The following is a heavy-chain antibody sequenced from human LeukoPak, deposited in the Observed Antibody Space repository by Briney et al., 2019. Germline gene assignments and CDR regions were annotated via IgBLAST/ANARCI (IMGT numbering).Heavy chain of an antibody. CDR3: ARERVVYHYDSSGYYWPDAFDI. J-gene: IGHJ3*02. V-gene: IGHV1-69*04. D-gene: IGHD3-22*01. CDR1: GGTFSSYA. Sequence: SVKVSCKASGGTFSSYAISWVRQAPGQGLELMGRIIPILGIANYAQKFQGRVTITAEKSKSTAYMELSSLRSEDTAVYYCARERVVYHYDSSGYYWPDAFDIWGQGTMVTVSS. CDR2: IIPILGIA.